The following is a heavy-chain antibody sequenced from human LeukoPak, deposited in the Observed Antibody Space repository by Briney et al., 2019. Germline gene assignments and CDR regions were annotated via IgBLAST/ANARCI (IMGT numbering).Heavy chain of an antibody. D-gene: IGHD3-10*01. Sequence: PGGSLRLSCAASGFTFSSYGMSWVRQAPGKGLEWVSAISGSGGITYYADSVKGRFTISRDNSKNTLYLQMNSLRAEDTAVYYCAKAPTYYYGSGSYSVLDYWGQGTLVTVSS. CDR2: ISGSGGIT. J-gene: IGHJ4*02. V-gene: IGHV3-23*01. CDR1: GFTFSSYG. CDR3: AKAPTYYYGSGSYSVLDY.